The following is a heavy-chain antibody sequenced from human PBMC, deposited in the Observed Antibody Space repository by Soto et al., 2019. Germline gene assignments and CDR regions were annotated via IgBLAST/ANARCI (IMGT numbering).Heavy chain of an antibody. Sequence: QVQLVQSGAEVKKPGASVKVSCKASGYTFINYYIHWVRQAPGQGLEWMGLINPNGGSTVYAQKFQGSVPLTRDTSTSTVYVELSSLRSDDTAVYFCVRATAARQRDYSYHYYLHIWGKGTTVTVSS. CDR3: VRATAARQRDYSYHYYLHI. V-gene: IGHV1-46*03. D-gene: IGHD6-6*01. J-gene: IGHJ6*03. CDR1: GYTFINYY. CDR2: INPNGGST.